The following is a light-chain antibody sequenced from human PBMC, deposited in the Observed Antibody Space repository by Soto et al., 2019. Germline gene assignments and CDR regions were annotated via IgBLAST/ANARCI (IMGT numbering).Light chain of an antibody. Sequence: DIQMTQSPSTVSAYVGDSVTITCRASQSITTWLAWYQQRPGKAPKLLIYDVSSLQSGVPSRFSGSGSGTECTLTISSLQPDDFATYYCQHYKMYSPWTFGQGTKVESK. J-gene: IGKJ1*01. V-gene: IGKV1-5*01. CDR2: DVS. CDR1: QSITTW. CDR3: QHYKMYSPWT.